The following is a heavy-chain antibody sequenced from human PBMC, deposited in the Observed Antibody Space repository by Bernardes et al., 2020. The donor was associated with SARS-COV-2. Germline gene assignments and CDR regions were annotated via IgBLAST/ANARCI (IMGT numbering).Heavy chain of an antibody. CDR1: GFTFTTYA. J-gene: IGHJ4*02. V-gene: IGHV3-23*01. CDR2: IGGSGYEP. Sequence: GGSLRLSCAASGFTFTTYAMTWVRQAPGTGLEWVSVIGGSGYEPYYTDSVKGRFLISRDNSRNTVFLQMSSLRDEDTAFYYCARASGTSPTTSRVFDSWGQGTLVTVSS. D-gene: IGHD3-3*01. CDR3: ARASGTSPTTSRVFDS.